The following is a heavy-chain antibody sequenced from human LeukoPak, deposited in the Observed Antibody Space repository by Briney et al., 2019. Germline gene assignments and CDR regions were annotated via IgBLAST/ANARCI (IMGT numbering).Heavy chain of an antibody. CDR3: AKARRGIFDY. CDR2: ISSNGGST. Sequence: GGSLRLSCAASGFTFSSYAMHWVRQAPGKGLEYVSAISSNGGSTYYANSVKGRFTISRDNSKNTLYLQMGSLRAEDTAVYYCAKARRGIFDYWGQGTLVTVSS. V-gene: IGHV3-64*01. CDR1: GFTFSSYA. D-gene: IGHD3-16*01. J-gene: IGHJ4*02.